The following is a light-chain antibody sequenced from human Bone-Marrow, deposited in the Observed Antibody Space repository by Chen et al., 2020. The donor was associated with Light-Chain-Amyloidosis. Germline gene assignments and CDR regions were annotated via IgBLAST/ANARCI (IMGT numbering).Light chain of an antibody. CDR1: NSNIGINY. CDR3: ATWGSSLTVWM. Sequence: QSVLTQPPSVSAAPGQKVTISCSGSNSNIGINYVSWYQQLPGTSPNLLIYETNPRPSEIPDRFSGSESGTSSAPGGAGLLSGYEADYYCATWGSSLTVWMFGGGPKLTVL. V-gene: IGLV1-51*02. J-gene: IGLJ3*02. CDR2: ETN.